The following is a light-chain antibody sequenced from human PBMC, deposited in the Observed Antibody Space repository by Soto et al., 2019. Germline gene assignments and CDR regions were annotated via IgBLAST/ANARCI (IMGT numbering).Light chain of an antibody. CDR1: QSVSSN. J-gene: IGKJ1*01. CDR3: QQYNNWPFA. Sequence: ERVLTQSPATLSESPGERATLSCRASQSVSSNLAWYQQKPGQAPRLLIYGASTRATGIPARFSGSGSGTEFTLTISSLQSEDFAVYYCQQYNNWPFAFGQGTKVDIK. CDR2: GAS. V-gene: IGKV3-15*01.